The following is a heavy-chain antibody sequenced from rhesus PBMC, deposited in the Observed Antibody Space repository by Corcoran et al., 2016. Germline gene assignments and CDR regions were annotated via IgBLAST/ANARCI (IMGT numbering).Heavy chain of an antibody. CDR3: ARDRGYSGYSYVY. CDR1: VGSISRRNW. V-gene: IGHV4-93*01. CDR2: IYGSGGST. D-gene: IGHD5-42*01. J-gene: IGHJ4*01. Sequence: QVQLQESGPAMVKPSETLSLTCAVSVGSISRRNWGSWIRPSPGQGLDWIGGIYGSGGSTEYNPSLKSRVTISKDTSKNQFSLKLRSVTAADTAVYYCARDRGYSGYSYVYWGQGVLVTVSS.